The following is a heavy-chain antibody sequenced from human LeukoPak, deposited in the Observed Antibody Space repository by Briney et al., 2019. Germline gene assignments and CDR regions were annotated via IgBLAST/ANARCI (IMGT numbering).Heavy chain of an antibody. CDR3: ARGTRFETQYYFDY. V-gene: IGHV4-34*01. CDR1: GGSFSGYY. J-gene: IGHJ4*02. CDR2: INHSGST. D-gene: IGHD3-10*01. Sequence: SETLSLTCAVYGGSFSGYYWSWIRQPPGKGLEWIGEINHSGSTNYSPSLKSRVTISVDTSKNQFSLKLSSVTAADTAVYYCARGTRFETQYYFDYWGQGTLVTVSS.